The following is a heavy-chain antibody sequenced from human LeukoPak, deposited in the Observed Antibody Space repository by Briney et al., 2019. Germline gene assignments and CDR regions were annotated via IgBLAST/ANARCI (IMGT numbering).Heavy chain of an antibody. CDR1: GYTFSVYY. Sequence: GASVTVSCKASGYTFSVYYMHWVRQAPGQGLESMGWINSNSGARNYAPKFQGRVTFSRDNSISTAYMELSSLRSDDTATYYCARGRGGATTGFDHWGQGTLVTVSS. CDR3: ARGRGGATTGFDH. J-gene: IGHJ4*02. V-gene: IGHV1-2*02. D-gene: IGHD1-26*01. CDR2: INSNSGAR.